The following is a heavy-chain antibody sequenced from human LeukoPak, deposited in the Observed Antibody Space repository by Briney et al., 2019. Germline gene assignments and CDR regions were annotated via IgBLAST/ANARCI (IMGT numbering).Heavy chain of an antibody. CDR2: IYYSGST. CDR3: ARGRWLSNFDY. Sequence: SETLSLTCTVSGGSIRSYYWSWIRQPPGKGLEWIGYIYYSGSTNYNPSLKSRVTISVDTSKNQFSLKLSSVTATDTAVYYCARGRWLSNFDYWGQGTLVTVSS. CDR1: GGSIRSYY. V-gene: IGHV4-59*01. D-gene: IGHD5-24*01. J-gene: IGHJ4*02.